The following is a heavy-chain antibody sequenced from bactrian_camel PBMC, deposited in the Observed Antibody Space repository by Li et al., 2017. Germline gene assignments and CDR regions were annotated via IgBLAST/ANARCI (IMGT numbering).Heavy chain of an antibody. D-gene: IGHD1*01. J-gene: IGHJ6*01. CDR1: GYTNSYYC. V-gene: IGHV3S1*01. CDR2: IDPSDIT. CDR3: AAKLGRCAVGVVDGGQFGN. Sequence: VQLVESGGGSVQAGQSLRLSCAVSGYTNSYYCLAWFRQAPGSEREGVATIDPSDITVYSAGVKGRHTISRDNDRKTLFLQMNNLTPEDTATYYCAAKLGRCAVGVVDGGQFGNWGQETQVTVS.